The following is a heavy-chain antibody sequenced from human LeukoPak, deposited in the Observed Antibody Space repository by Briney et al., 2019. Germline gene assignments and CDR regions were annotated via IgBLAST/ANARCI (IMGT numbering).Heavy chain of an antibody. Sequence: GGSLRLSCAASGFTFDDYTMHWVRQAPGKGLEWVSLISWDGGSTYYADSVKGRFTISRDNSKNSLYLQMNSLRTEDTALYYCASLSILDPYGDLDSWGQGTLVTVSS. CDR3: ASLSILDPYGDLDS. CDR1: GFTFDDYT. D-gene: IGHD4-17*01. J-gene: IGHJ4*02. V-gene: IGHV3-43*01. CDR2: ISWDGGST.